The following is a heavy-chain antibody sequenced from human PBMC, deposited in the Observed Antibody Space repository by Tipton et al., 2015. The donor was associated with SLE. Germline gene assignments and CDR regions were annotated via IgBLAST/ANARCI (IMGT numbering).Heavy chain of an antibody. CDR3: ARDTKGIAASGSFCCFERDV. CDR2: ISSSSSYI. V-gene: IGHV3-21*01. D-gene: IGHD6-13*01. J-gene: IGHJ6*02. Sequence: SLRLSCAASGFTFSSYSMNWVRQAPGKGLEWVSSISSSSSYIYYADSVKGRFTISRDNAKNSLYLQMNSLRAEDTAVYYCARDTKGIAASGSFCCFERDVWGQGGTGAVSS. CDR1: GFTFSSYS.